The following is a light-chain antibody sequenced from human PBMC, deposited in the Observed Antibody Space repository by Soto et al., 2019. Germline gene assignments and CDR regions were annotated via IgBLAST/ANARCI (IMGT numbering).Light chain of an antibody. CDR3: QSYDSNSVI. CDR1: SGNIASNY. V-gene: IGLV6-57*04. CDR2: EDT. Sequence: NFMLTQPHSESESPGKTVTISCTRSSGNIASNYVQWYRQRPVSAPITVIYEDTQRPSGVPDRFSGSIDSSSNSASLTISGLKTEDEADYYCQSYDSNSVIFGGGTKLTVL. J-gene: IGLJ2*01.